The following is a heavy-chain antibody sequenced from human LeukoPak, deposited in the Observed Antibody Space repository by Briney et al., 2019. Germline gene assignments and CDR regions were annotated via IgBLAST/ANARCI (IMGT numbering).Heavy chain of an antibody. CDR1: GYTFTSYY. J-gene: IGHJ4*02. CDR3: ARDGVAGVYYFDY. Sequence: GASVKVSCKASGYTFTSYYMHLVRQAPGQGLEWMGIINPSGSSTNYAQKFQGRVTMTRDMSTSTVYMELSSLRSEATAVYYCARDGVAGVYYFDYWGQGTLVTVSS. CDR2: INPSGSST. D-gene: IGHD6-19*01. V-gene: IGHV1-46*01.